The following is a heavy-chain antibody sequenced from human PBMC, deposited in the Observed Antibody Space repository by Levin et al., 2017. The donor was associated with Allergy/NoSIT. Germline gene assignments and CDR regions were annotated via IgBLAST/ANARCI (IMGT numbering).Heavy chain of an antibody. D-gene: IGHD6-19*01. V-gene: IGHV3-9*01. Sequence: SLKISCAASGFTFDDYAMHWVRQAPGKGLEWVSGISWNSGSIGYADSVKGRFTISRDNAKNSLYLQMNSLRAEDTALYYCAKVAVAVAGTGWYFDLWGRGTLVTVSS. CDR1: GFTFDDYA. CDR3: AKVAVAVAGTGWYFDL. J-gene: IGHJ2*01. CDR2: ISWNSGSI.